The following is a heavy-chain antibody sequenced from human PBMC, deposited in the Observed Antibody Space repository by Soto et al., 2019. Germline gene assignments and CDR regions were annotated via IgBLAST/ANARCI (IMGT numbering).Heavy chain of an antibody. D-gene: IGHD6-13*01. CDR2: ISGSGGST. Sequence: GGSLRLSCAASGFTFSSYAMSWVRQAPGKGLEWVSAISGSGGSTYYADSVKGRFTISRDNSKNTLYLQMNSLRAEDTAVYYCAKGPSTRVAAAGTPTTDYWGQGTLVTVSS. J-gene: IGHJ4*02. CDR3: AKGPSTRVAAAGTPTTDY. CDR1: GFTFSSYA. V-gene: IGHV3-23*01.